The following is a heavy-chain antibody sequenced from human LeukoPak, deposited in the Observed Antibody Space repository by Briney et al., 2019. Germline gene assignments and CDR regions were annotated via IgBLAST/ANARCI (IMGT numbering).Heavy chain of an antibody. D-gene: IGHD3-16*01. CDR3: ARERGEGRTRNFDY. CDR2: ISYDGSIQ. J-gene: IGHJ4*02. V-gene: IGHV3-30-3*01. CDR1: GFTFSSYF. Sequence: GGSLRLSCAASGFTFSSYFVHWVRQAPGKGLDWVTTISYDGSIQYYSDSVKGRFTISRDNSKNTLYLQMNSLKPEGTAMYYCARERGEGRTRNFDYWGQGTLVTVSS.